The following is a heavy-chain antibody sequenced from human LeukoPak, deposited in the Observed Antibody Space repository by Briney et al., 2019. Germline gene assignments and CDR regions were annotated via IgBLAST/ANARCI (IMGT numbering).Heavy chain of an antibody. CDR1: GGSISSGSYY. J-gene: IGHJ4*02. D-gene: IGHD4-17*01. CDR2: ISDSGST. Sequence: PSQTLSLTCTVSGGSISSGSYYWSWIRQPPGKGLEWIGYISDSGSTNYIPSLESRVTISVDTSKNQFSLKLASVTAADTAVYYCARDRSSYGDTECWGQGTLVTVSS. V-gene: IGHV4-61*01. CDR3: ARDRSSYGDTEC.